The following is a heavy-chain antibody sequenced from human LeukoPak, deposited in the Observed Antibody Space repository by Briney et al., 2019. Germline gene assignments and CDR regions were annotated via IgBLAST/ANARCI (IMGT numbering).Heavy chain of an antibody. V-gene: IGHV4-59*08. CDR3: ARQGYSNYVDY. CDR2: IYYSGST. Sequence: PSETLSLTCTVSGGSNSSYHWSWVRQPPGKGLEWIGYIYYSGSTNYNPSLKSRVTISVDTSKNQFSLKLSSVTAADTAVYYCARQGYSNYVDYWGQGTLVTVSS. CDR1: GGSNSSYH. D-gene: IGHD4-11*01. J-gene: IGHJ4*02.